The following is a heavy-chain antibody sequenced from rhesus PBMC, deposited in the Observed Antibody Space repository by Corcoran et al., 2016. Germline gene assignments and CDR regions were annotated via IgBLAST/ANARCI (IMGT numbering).Heavy chain of an antibody. J-gene: IGHJ6*01. CDR3: ARERSGGYGVDS. CDR2: IKVKGGST. V-gene: IGHV4-80*01. CDR1: AASISSNW. Sequence: QVQLQESGPGLVKTSETLSLTCTVSAASISSNWWSWIRQPPGKGLEWIGGIKVKGGSTNYTPSLKSRVTNSKDASKNQCSLKVSSVTAGDTAVYYCARERSGGYGVDSWGQGVVVTVSS. D-gene: IGHD1-14*01.